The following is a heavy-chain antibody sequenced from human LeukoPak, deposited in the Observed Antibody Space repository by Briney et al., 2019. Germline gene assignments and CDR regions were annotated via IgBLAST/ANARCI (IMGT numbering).Heavy chain of an antibody. V-gene: IGHV4-38-2*02. CDR1: GYSISSGYY. CDR3: ARGEYYYGSGRSGDYYYYMDV. J-gene: IGHJ6*03. Sequence: SETLSLTCTVSGYSISSGYYWGWIRQPPGKGLEWIGSIYHSGSTYYNPSLKSRVTISVDTSKNQFSLKLSSVTAADTAVYYCARGEYYYGSGRSGDYYYYMDVWGKGTTVTVSS. CDR2: IYHSGST. D-gene: IGHD3-10*01.